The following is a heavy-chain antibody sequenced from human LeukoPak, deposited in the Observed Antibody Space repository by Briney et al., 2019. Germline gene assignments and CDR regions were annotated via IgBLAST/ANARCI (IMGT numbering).Heavy chain of an antibody. CDR3: ARESRVIEALLWFGGGYFDY. CDR1: GYTFTGYY. CDR2: INPNSGGT. J-gene: IGHJ4*02. V-gene: IGHV1-2*02. Sequence: GPVKVSCKASGYTFTGYYMHWVRQAPGQGLEWMGWINPNSGGTNYAQKFQGRVTMTRDTSISTAYMELSRLRSDDTAVYYCARESRVIEALLWFGGGYFDYWGQGTLATVSS. D-gene: IGHD3-10*01.